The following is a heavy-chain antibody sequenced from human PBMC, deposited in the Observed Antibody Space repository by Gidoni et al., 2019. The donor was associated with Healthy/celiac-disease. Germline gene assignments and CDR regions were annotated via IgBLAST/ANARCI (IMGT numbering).Heavy chain of an antibody. D-gene: IGHD3-9*01. J-gene: IGHJ6*02. V-gene: IGHV4-34*01. CDR3: ARGAKYYDILTGYRPPYGMDV. CDR2: INHSGST. Sequence: QVQLQQWGAGLLKPSETLSLTCAVYGGSFSGYYWSWIRQPPGKGLEWIGEINHSGSTNYNPSLKSRVTISVDTSKNQFSLKLSSVTAADTAVYYCARGAKYYDILTGYRPPYGMDVWGQGTTVTVSS. CDR1: GGSFSGYY.